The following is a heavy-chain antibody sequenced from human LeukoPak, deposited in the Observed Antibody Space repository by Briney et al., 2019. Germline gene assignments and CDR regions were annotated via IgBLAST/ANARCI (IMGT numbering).Heavy chain of an antibody. CDR2: ISSSSSYI. J-gene: IGHJ4*02. CDR1: GFTFSSYS. CDR3: ARVDDSGSPDY. V-gene: IGHV3-21*01. D-gene: IGHD3-10*01. Sequence: GGSLRLSCAASGFTFSSYSMNWVRQAPGKGLEWVSSISSSSSYIYYADSVKGRFTISRDNAKNSLYLQMNSLRAEDTAMYYCARVDDSGSPDYWGQGTLVTVSS.